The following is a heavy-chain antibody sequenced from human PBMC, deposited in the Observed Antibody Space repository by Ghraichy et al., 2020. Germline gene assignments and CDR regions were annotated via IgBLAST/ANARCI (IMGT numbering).Heavy chain of an antibody. V-gene: IGHV3-74*01. CDR2: INSDGSST. Sequence: GGSLRLSCAASGFTFSSYWMHWVRQAPGKGLVWVSRINSDGSSTSYADSVKGRFTISRDNAKNTLYLQMNSLRAEDTAVYYCAKNKGSGWMYYFDYWGQGTLVTVSS. CDR3: AKNKGSGWMYYFDY. CDR1: GFTFSSYW. J-gene: IGHJ4*02. D-gene: IGHD6-19*01.